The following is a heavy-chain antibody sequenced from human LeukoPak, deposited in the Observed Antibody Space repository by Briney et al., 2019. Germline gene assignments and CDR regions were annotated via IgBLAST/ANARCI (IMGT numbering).Heavy chain of an antibody. D-gene: IGHD3-22*01. J-gene: IGHJ4*02. CDR1: GFTFSSYW. V-gene: IGHV3-48*04. CDR2: ISSSGSI. CDR3: AREGSSSGYYLYRDLDY. Sequence: GGSLRLSCAASGFTFSSYWMSWVRQAPGKGLEWVSYISSSGSIYYADSVKGRFTISRDNAKNSLYLQMNSLRAEDTAAYYCAREGSSSGYYLYRDLDYWGQGTLVTVSS.